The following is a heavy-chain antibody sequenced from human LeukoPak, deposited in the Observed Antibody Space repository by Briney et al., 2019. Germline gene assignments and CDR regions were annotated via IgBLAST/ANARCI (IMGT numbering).Heavy chain of an antibody. CDR2: INPNSGGT. D-gene: IGHD6-13*01. CDR3: ATLPGPLDRDRYSMNY. J-gene: IGHJ4*02. CDR1: GYTFTGYY. Sequence: GASVKVSCKASGYTFTGYYMHWVRQAPGQGLEWMGWINPNSGGTIYAQKSQGRVTMTEDTSTDTAYMELSSLRSEDTAVYYCATLPGPLDRDRYSMNYWGQGTLVTVSS. V-gene: IGHV1-2*02.